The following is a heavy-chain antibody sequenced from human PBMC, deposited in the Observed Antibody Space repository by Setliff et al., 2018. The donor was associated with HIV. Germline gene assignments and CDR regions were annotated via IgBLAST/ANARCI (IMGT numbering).Heavy chain of an antibody. V-gene: IGHV4-61*02. CDR2: FDSTGSP. CDR3: AGDYAGSGRPFDY. J-gene: IGHJ4*02. Sequence: PSETLSLTCSVSGDSVSSSPYYWSWIRQPAGKGLEWIGRFDSTGSPDYNPSLKSRVTISIDTSKNHFSLKLSSVTAADTAVYFCAGDYAGSGRPFDYWGQGTLVTVS. D-gene: IGHD2-15*01. CDR1: GDSVSSSPYY.